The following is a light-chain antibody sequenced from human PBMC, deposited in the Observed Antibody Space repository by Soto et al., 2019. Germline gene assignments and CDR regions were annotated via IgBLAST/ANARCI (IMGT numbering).Light chain of an antibody. CDR1: SSDVGAYNY. Sequence: QSALTQPASVSGSPGQSITISCTGTSSDVGAYNYVSWYQQRPGQAPKLMIFEVSYRPSGVSNRFSGSKSGNTASLTISGLQPEDEADYYCGSYSGRYTFVFGTGTKLTVL. CDR3: GSYSGRYTFV. V-gene: IGLV2-14*01. CDR2: EVS. J-gene: IGLJ1*01.